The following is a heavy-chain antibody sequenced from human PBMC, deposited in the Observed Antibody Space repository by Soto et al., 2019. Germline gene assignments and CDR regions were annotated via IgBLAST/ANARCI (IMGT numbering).Heavy chain of an antibody. Sequence: ESGGGVVQPGGSLRLSCTTSGFTFNTYGMHWVRQAPGKGLEWVAIIWYDGSNKYYADSVKGRFTISRDNSKNTLYLQMTSLRAEDTALYYCARSDCTGAYCYSWPFNYGVDVW. D-gene: IGHD2-21*02. V-gene: IGHV3-33*08. CDR1: GFTFNTYG. CDR3: ARSDCTGAYCYSWPFNYGVDV. CDR2: IWYDGSNK. J-gene: IGHJ6*01.